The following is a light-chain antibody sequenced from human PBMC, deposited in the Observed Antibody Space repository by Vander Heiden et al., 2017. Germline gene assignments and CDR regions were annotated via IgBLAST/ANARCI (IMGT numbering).Light chain of an antibody. V-gene: IGLV2-8*01. CDR3: SSYAGSNNLV. CDR2: EGS. CDR1: SSDVGGYNY. J-gene: IGLJ2*01. Sequence: SALTQPPSASGSPGQSVTIPCTGTSSDVGGYNYVSCYQPPPAKAPQLMIYEGSKRPAGVPDRFSGSKSGNTASLTTSGLEAEEDAYYYYSSYAGSNNLVFGGGTKRTVL.